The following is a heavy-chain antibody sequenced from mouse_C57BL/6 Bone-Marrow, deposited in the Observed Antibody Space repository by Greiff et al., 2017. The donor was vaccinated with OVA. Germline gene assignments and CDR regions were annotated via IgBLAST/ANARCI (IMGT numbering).Heavy chain of an antibody. CDR1: GYTFTSYG. CDR2: IYPRSGNT. CDR3: ARGYYGSPWYFDV. V-gene: IGHV1-81*01. J-gene: IGHJ1*03. D-gene: IGHD1-1*01. Sequence: QVQLQQSGAELARPGASVKLSCKASGYTFTSYGISWVKQRTGQGLEWIGEIYPRSGNTYYNEKFKGKATLTADKSSSTAYMELRSLTSEDSAVYFWARGYYGSPWYFDVWGTGTTVTVSS.